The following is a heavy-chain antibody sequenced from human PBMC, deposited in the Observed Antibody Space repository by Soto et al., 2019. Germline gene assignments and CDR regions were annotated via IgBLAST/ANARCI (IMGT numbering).Heavy chain of an antibody. D-gene: IGHD6-13*01. CDR3: AKDIEPYSSSWYAFDI. Sequence: GGSLRLSCAASGFTFDDYAMHWVRQAPGKGLEWVSGISWNSGSIGYADSVKGRFTISRDNAKNSLYLQMNSLRAEDTALYYCAKDIEPYSSSWYAFDIWGQGTMVTVSS. J-gene: IGHJ3*02. CDR2: ISWNSGSI. V-gene: IGHV3-9*01. CDR1: GFTFDDYA.